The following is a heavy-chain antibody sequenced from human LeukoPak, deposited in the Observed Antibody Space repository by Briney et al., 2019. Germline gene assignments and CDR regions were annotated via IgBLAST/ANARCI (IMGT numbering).Heavy chain of an antibody. CDR1: GGSFSGYY. CDR3: ARGGFGSSWSYYYYYYGMDV. J-gene: IGHJ6*02. CDR2: INHSGST. Sequence: SETLSLACDVYGGSFSGYYWSWIRQPPGKGLEWIGEINHSGSTNYNPSLKSRVTISVDTSKNQFSLKLSSVTAADTAVYYCARGGFGSSWSYYYYYYGMDVWGQGTTVTVSS. D-gene: IGHD6-13*01. V-gene: IGHV4-34*01.